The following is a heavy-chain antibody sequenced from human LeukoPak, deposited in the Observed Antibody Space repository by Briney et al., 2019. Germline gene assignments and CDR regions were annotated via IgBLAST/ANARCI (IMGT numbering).Heavy chain of an antibody. V-gene: IGHV3-33*01. CDR1: GFTFSSYG. J-gene: IGHJ6*02. CDR3: AREPTAGSYYYYYYYGMDV. CDR2: IWYDGSNK. D-gene: IGHD3-10*01. Sequence: GGSLRLSCAASGFTFSSYGMHWVRQAPGKGLEWVAVIWYDGSNKYYADSVKGRFTISRDNSKNTLYLKMDSLRAEDTAVYYCAREPTAGSYYYYYYYGMDVWGQGTTVTVSS.